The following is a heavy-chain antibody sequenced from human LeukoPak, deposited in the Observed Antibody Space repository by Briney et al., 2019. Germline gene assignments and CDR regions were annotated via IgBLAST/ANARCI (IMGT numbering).Heavy chain of an antibody. CDR2: VYYSGST. J-gene: IGHJ5*02. Sequence: PSETLSLTCTVSGGSISSGGYYWSWIRQHPGKGLEWIGYVYYSGSTYYNPSLKSRVTISVDTSKNQFSLKLSSVTAADTAVYYCARGSGYQLLDEYNWFDPWGQGTLVTVSS. V-gene: IGHV4-31*03. CDR1: GGSISSGGYY. D-gene: IGHD2-2*01. CDR3: ARGSGYQLLDEYNWFDP.